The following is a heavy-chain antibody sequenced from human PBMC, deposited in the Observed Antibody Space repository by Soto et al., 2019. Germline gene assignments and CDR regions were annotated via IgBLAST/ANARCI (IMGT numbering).Heavy chain of an antibody. D-gene: IGHD3-10*02. CDR3: TIVRVADSALDH. Sequence: GSLRLSCVGSGFIFSNNGMHWVRQTPGKGLEWVAFMSYDGSDTFYADSVKGRFTISRDNSKNTLFLHMSTLRAEDTAMYYCTIVRVADSALDHWGQGTLVTVSS. J-gene: IGHJ4*02. CDR2: MSYDGSDT. V-gene: IGHV3-30*02. CDR1: GFIFSNNG.